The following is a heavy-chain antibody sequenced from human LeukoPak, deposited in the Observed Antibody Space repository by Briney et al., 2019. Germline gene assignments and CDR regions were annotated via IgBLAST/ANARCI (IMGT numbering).Heavy chain of an antibody. D-gene: IGHD6-19*01. J-gene: IGHJ4*02. CDR2: IYYSGST. CDR1: GSPISSYY. V-gene: IGHV4-59*01. Sequence: PSETLSLTCTVSGSPISSYYWSWIRQPPGKGLEWIGYIYYSGSTNYNPSLKSRVTISVDTSKNQFSLKLSSVTAADTAVYFCARGGYSSVWSFGYWGQGTLVTVSS. CDR3: ARGGYSSVWSFGY.